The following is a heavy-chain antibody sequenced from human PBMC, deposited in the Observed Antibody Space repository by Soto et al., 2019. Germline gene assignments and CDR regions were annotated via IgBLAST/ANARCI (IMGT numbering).Heavy chain of an antibody. D-gene: IGHD3-3*01. CDR2: ISGSGEST. J-gene: IGHJ5*02. CDR1: GFTFSSFA. Sequence: GGSLRLSCAASGFTFSSFAMSWVRQAPGKGLEWVSSISGSGESTYYADSVKGRFTISRDSSKNTLYLQLNSLRAEDTALYYCAKDPSYYDFWSGPGGWFDPWGQGTLVTVS. V-gene: IGHV3-23*01. CDR3: AKDPSYYDFWSGPGGWFDP.